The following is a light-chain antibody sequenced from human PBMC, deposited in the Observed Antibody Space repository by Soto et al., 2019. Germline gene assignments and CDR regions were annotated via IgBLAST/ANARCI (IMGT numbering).Light chain of an antibody. CDR2: AAS. CDR1: QGIRND. J-gene: IGKJ4*01. CDR3: QQRSNWLT. Sequence: DIQMTQSPSSLSASVGDRVTITCRASQGIRNDLGWYQQKPGKAPKLLIYAASTLQSGVPSRFSGSGSGTDFTLTISSLEPEDFAVYYCQQRSNWLTFGGGTKVDIK. V-gene: IGKV1-17*01.